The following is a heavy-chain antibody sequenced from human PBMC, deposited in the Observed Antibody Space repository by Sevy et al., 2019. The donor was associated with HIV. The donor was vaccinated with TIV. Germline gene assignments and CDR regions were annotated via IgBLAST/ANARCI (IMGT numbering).Heavy chain of an antibody. J-gene: IGHJ4*02. CDR1: GFTFSSYG. D-gene: IGHD3-22*01. CDR3: AREGSGYYAY. Sequence: LSLTCAASGFTFSSYGMHWVRQAPGKGLEWVSYISSSSSYTNYADSVKGRFTISRDNAKNSLYLQMNSLRAEDTAVYYCAREGSGYYAYWGQGTLVTVSS. V-gene: IGHV3-21*05. CDR2: ISSSSSYT.